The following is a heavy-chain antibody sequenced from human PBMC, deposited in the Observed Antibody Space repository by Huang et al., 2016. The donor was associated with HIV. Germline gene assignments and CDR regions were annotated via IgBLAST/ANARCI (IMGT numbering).Heavy chain of an antibody. CDR1: GYTFSNYD. J-gene: IGHJ4*02. CDR2: MNPNSGNT. D-gene: IGHD2-15*01. V-gene: IGHV1-8*01. CDR3: ATLPPVNYGRSGGRVRDY. Sequence: QVQLVQSGAEVKKPGASVKVSCKASGYTFSNYDINWVRQAPGQGLEWIGWMNPNSGNTGYARKFQGRVTMTRSTSISTAYMELSRLRFEDTAVYYCATLPPVNYGRSGGRVRDYWGQGSLVTVSS.